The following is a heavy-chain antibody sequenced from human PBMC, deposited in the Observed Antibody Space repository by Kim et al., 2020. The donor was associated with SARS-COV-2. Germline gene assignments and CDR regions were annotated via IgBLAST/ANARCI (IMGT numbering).Heavy chain of an antibody. D-gene: IGHD6-19*01. J-gene: IGHJ4*02. CDR2: ISYDGSNK. V-gene: IGHV3-30*18. CDR3: AKDRAIMAGITHLAGLEY. CDR1: GFSFSTYG. Sequence: GGSLRLSCAASGFSFSTYGMHWVRQAPGKGLEWVAIISYDGSNKYYADSMKGRFTISRDNSKNTLYLQIDSLRAEDTAVYYCAKDRAIMAGITHLAGLEYWGQGTPVTVSS.